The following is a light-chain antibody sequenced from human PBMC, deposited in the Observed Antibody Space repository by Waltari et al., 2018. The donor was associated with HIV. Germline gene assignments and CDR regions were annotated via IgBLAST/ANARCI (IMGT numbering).Light chain of an antibody. CDR1: QSIGNW. CDR2: TAS. Sequence: DIQMTQSPSTLSASVGDRVTITCRASQSIGNWLAWYQQKAGKAPQLLIYTASSLESGVPSRFSGSGSGTEFTLTINSLQPDDFATYYCQQYNSYSYTFGQGTNLESK. V-gene: IGKV1-5*03. J-gene: IGKJ2*01. CDR3: QQYNSYSYT.